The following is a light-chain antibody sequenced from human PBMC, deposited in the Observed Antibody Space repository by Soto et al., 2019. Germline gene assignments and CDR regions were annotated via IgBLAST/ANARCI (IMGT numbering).Light chain of an antibody. CDR3: QHYDGSPRT. CDR2: GVF. CDR1: QSVNSNY. J-gene: IGKJ2*01. V-gene: IGKV3-20*01. Sequence: ETVLTQSPGTVSLSPGERATLSCRTSQSVNSNYLACYQQKRGQAPRLLIYGVFNRATGIPDRFSGSGSGTDFTLTISGLEPEDFAVYYCQHYDGSPRTFGQGTKLEIK.